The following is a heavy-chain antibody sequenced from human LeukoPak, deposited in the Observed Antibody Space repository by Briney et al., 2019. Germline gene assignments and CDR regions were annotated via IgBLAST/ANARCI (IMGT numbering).Heavy chain of an antibody. CDR3: ARGNSGSHWGDHYFYMDV. CDR1: GGSFRGYF. D-gene: IGHD1-26*01. Sequence: PSETLSLTCAVYGGSFRGYFWGWVRQTPGKGLEWLGEITHNGGTNYMPSLCGRVSVFQDVSKNQFSLKLSSVTAADTGVYYCARGNSGSHWGDHYFYMDVWGKGTTVIVSS. CDR2: ITHNGGT. J-gene: IGHJ6*03. V-gene: IGHV4-34*01.